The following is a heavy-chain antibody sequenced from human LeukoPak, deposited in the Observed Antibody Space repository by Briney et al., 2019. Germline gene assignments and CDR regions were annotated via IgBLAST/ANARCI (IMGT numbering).Heavy chain of an antibody. CDR2: IKRDESEK. CDR1: GFSFSSYW. D-gene: IGHD3-9*01. Sequence: GGPLRLSCAASGFSFSSYWMAWVRQAHGKGLEWVANIKRDESEKFYVDSVKGRFTISRDNAKNSLYLQMNSLRVEDSAVYYCARDFDGALDYWGERALGTVSS. CDR3: ARDFDGALDY. J-gene: IGHJ4*02. V-gene: IGHV3-7*01.